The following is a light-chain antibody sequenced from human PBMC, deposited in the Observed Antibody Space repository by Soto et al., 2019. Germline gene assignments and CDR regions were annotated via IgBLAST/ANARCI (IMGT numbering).Light chain of an antibody. Sequence: DIVMTQTPLSLSVSPGQPASISCKSSQGLLRSDGKSSLYWYLQKPGQSPQLLIYGASTRLSGVPDRFSGSGSGTDFTLKISRVEAEDVGVYYCMQRIQLPETFGQGTKLEIK. CDR2: GAS. CDR3: MQRIQLPET. V-gene: IGKV2D-29*02. J-gene: IGKJ2*01. CDR1: QGLLRSDGKSS.